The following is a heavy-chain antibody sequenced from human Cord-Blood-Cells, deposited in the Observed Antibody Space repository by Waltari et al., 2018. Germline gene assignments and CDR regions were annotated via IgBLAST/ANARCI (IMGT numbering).Heavy chain of an antibody. CDR3: ARGRPYSSSFDY. CDR1: GFTFSSYA. CDR2: VSTAGKT. J-gene: IGHJ4*02. V-gene: IGHV3-13*01. D-gene: IGHD6-6*01. Sequence: EVQLVESGGGLVQPGGSLRLSCAASGFTFSSYAMHWVRQATGKGLEWVSAVSTAGKTYCHGSVKGRFTTSRKNAKNALYLKMTSRRAGDTVVYYCARGRPYSSSFDYWGQGTLVTVSS.